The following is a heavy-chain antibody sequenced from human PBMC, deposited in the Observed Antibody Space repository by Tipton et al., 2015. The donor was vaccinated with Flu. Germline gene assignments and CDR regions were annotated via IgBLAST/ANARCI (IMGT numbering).Heavy chain of an antibody. D-gene: IGHD6-6*01. CDR2: IRQDGSEE. CDR1: GFTFNTYW. V-gene: IGHV3-7*01. CDR3: ARVYSSSSGRGLDY. Sequence: GSLRLSCAASGFTFNTYWMTWVRQAPGKGLEWVANIRQDGSEENYVDSVEGRFTISRDNTKNSLYLQMNSLRVEDTAVYYCARVYSSSSGRGLDYWGQGTLVTVSS. J-gene: IGHJ4*02.